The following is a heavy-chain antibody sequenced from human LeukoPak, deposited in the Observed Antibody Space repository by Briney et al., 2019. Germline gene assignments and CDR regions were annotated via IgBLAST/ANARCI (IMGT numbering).Heavy chain of an antibody. Sequence: SGTLSLTCAVSGGSISSSNWWSWVRQPPGKGLEWIGEIYHSGSTNYNPSLKSRVTILVDKSKNQFSLKLSSVTAADTAVYYCARWTSIVGVTYAFDIWGQGTMVTVSS. CDR2: IYHSGST. CDR1: GGSISSSNW. CDR3: ARWTSIVGVTYAFDI. J-gene: IGHJ3*02. D-gene: IGHD1-26*01. V-gene: IGHV4-4*02.